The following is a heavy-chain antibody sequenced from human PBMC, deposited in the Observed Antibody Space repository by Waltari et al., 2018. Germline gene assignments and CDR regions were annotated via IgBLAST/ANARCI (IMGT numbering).Heavy chain of an antibody. CDR3: AGGSKFYYMDL. CDR2: INSDGSST. V-gene: IGHV3-74*03. Sequence: EVELVESGGGLVQPGGSLRAPCDASGLTLSRNWMDWVRQVPGKGLVGVSRINSDGSSTTYADSVKGRFTISRDNAKNTLFLQMNSLRVEDTAIYYCAGGSKFYYMDLWGKGTTATISS. CDR1: GLTLSRNW. J-gene: IGHJ6*03.